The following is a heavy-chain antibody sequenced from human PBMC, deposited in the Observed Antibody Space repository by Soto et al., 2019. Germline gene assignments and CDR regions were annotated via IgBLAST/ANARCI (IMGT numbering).Heavy chain of an antibody. CDR2: IYWNDDK. CDR3: VHSKYTDFWSGYYSFYFDY. J-gene: IGHJ4*02. CDR1: GFSLSTSGEG. Sequence: QITLKESGPTQVKPTHTLTLTCTFYGFSLSTSGEGVGWIRQPPGKALEWLALIYWNDDKPYSPSLKNRLTGTKDASKNPVVLTMTNMDPVDTATYYCVHSKYTDFWSGYYSFYFDYWGQGTLVTVSS. D-gene: IGHD3-3*01. V-gene: IGHV2-5*01.